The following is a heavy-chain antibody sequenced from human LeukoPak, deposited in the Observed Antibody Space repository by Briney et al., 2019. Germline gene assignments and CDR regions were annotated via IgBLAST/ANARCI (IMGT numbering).Heavy chain of an antibody. CDR1: GGSISSSNW. D-gene: IGHD3-9*01. V-gene: IGHV4-4*02. Sequence: SETLSLTCAVSGGSISSSNWWSWVRQPPGKGLEWIGEIYHSGTTYYNPSLKSQVTISVDTSKNQFFLKLSSVTAADTAVYYCARLPTGYPNWFDPWGQGSLVTVSS. CDR2: IYHSGTT. CDR3: ARLPTGYPNWFDP. J-gene: IGHJ5*02.